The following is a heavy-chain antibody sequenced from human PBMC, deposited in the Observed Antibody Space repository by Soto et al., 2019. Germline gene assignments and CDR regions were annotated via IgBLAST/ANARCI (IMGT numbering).Heavy chain of an antibody. V-gene: IGHV3-30-3*01. CDR1: GFTFSSYA. CDR3: ARDTEGAGDY. CDR2: ISYDGSNK. Sequence: QVQLVESGGGVVQPGRSLRLSCAASGFTFSSYAMHWVRQAPGKGLEWVAVISYDGSNKYYADSVKGRFTISRDNSKNTLYLQMNSLRAEDTAVYYCARDTEGAGDYWGQGPLVTVSS. J-gene: IGHJ4*02. D-gene: IGHD2-8*02.